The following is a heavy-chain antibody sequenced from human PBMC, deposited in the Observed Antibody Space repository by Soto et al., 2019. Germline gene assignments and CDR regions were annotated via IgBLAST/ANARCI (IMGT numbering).Heavy chain of an antibody. CDR2: ISGSGGST. J-gene: IGHJ4*02. V-gene: IGHV3-23*01. CDR3: AKVPYQYCSSTSCYVDY. Sequence: GGSLRLSCAASGFTFSSYAMSWVRQAPGKGLEWVSAISGSGGSTYYADSVKGRFTISRDNSKNTLYLQMNSLRAEDTAVYYCAKVPYQYCSSTSCYVDYWGQGTLVTVSS. CDR1: GFTFSSYA. D-gene: IGHD2-2*01.